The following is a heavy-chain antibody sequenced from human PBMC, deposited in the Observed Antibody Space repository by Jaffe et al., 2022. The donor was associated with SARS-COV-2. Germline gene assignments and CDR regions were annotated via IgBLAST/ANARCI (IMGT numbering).Heavy chain of an antibody. J-gene: IGHJ6*02. CDR1: GFTFSIYG. CDR2: ISYDGSNK. Sequence: QVQLVESGGGVVQPGRSLRLSCAASGFTFSIYGMHWVRQAPGKGLEWVAVISYDGSNKYYADSVKGRFTISRDNSKNTLYLQMNSLRAEDTAVYYCAKDHQGYCSGGSCPGGMDVWGQGTTVTVSS. V-gene: IGHV3-30*18. D-gene: IGHD2-15*01. CDR3: AKDHQGYCSGGSCPGGMDV.